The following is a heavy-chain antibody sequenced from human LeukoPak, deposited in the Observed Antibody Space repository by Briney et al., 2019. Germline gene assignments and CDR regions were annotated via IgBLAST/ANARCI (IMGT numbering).Heavy chain of an antibody. Sequence: GGSLRLSCAASGFTFSSYGMHWVRQAPGKGLEWVAVISYDGSNKYYVDSVKGRFTISKDNSKNTLYLQMNSLRAEDTAVYYCAKGGSWEPNAFDIWGQGTMVTVSS. CDR3: AKGGSWEPNAFDI. CDR1: GFTFSSYG. D-gene: IGHD1-26*01. CDR2: ISYDGSNK. V-gene: IGHV3-30*18. J-gene: IGHJ3*02.